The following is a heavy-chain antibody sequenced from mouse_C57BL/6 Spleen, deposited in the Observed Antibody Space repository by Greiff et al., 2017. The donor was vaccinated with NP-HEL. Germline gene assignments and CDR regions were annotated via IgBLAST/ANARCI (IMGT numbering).Heavy chain of an antibody. Sequence: EVHLVESGEGLVKPGGSLKLSCAASGFTFSSYAMSWVRQTPEKRLEWVAYISSGGDYIYYADTVKGRFTISRDNARNTLYLQMSSLKSEDTAMYYCTREGQLGTWFADWGQGTLVTVSA. CDR3: TREGQLGTWFAD. CDR2: ISSGGDYI. CDR1: GFTFSSYA. J-gene: IGHJ3*01. V-gene: IGHV5-9-1*02. D-gene: IGHD3-3*01.